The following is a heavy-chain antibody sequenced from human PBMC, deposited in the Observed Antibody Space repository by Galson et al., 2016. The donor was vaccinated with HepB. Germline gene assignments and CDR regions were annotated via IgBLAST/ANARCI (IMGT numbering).Heavy chain of an antibody. J-gene: IGHJ6*03. D-gene: IGHD3-9*01. Sequence: SLRLSCAASGFTFRSYVMHWVRQAPGKGLEFVSAISNNGGTTYYADSVKGRFTISRDNSKNTLYLQMSSLRAEDTAVYYCVKDGFLTGYYNYYYYMDVWGKGTTVTVSS. CDR3: VKDGFLTGYYNYYYYMDV. CDR2: ISNNGGTT. V-gene: IGHV3-64D*06. CDR1: GFTFRSYV.